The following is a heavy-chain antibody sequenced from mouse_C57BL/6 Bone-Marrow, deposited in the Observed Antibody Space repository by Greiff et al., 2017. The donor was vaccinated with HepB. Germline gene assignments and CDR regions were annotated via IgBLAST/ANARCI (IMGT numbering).Heavy chain of an antibody. Sequence: VKLVESGAELARPGASVKLSCKASGYTFTSYGISWVKQRTGQGLEWIGEIYPRSGNTYYNEKFKGKATLTADTSSSTAYMELRSLTSEDSAVYFCARDWNYGSSYDYAMDYWGQGTSVTVSS. V-gene: IGHV1-81*01. D-gene: IGHD1-1*01. CDR2: IYPRSGNT. CDR3: ARDWNYGSSYDYAMDY. CDR1: GYTFTSYG. J-gene: IGHJ4*01.